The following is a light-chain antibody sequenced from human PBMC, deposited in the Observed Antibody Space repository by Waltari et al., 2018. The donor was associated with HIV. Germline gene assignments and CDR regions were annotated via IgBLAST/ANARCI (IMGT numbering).Light chain of an antibody. J-gene: IGLJ2*01. V-gene: IGLV2-8*01. CDR1: SSDVGSYNF. Sequence: SSDVGSYNFVSWYKQHPGKAPKLLIFEVSKRPSGVPDRFSGSKSGNTASLTVSGLQPEDEADYYCSSYAGSNNLLFGGGTKLTVL. CDR2: EVS. CDR3: SSYAGSNNLL.